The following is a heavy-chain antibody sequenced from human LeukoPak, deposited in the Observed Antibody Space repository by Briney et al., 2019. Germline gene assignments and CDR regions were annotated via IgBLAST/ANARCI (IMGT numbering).Heavy chain of an antibody. CDR3: ARHYYYMDV. V-gene: IGHV3-48*04. Sequence: GGSLRLSCAASGFTFSSYSMNWVRQAPGKGLEWVSYISSSSSTIYYADSVKGRFTISRDNAKNSLYLQMNSLRAEDTALYYCARHYYYMDVWGKGTTVTVSS. CDR1: GFTFSSYS. J-gene: IGHJ6*03. CDR2: ISSSSSTI.